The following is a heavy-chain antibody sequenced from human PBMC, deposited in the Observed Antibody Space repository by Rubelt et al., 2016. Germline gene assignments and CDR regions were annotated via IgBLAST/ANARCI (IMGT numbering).Heavy chain of an antibody. J-gene: IGHJ3*02. D-gene: IGHD4-11*01. V-gene: IGHV1-3*01. CDR2: INAGNGNT. CDR1: GYTFTSYA. CDR3: ARGARRYSMDPRNAFDI. Sequence: QVQLVQSGAEVKKPGASVKVSCKASGYTFTSYAMHWVRQAPGQRLEWMGWINAGNGNTNYAQKPQGVVTRTTDTSPSTAYMELRSLRSDDTAVYYCARGARRYSMDPRNAFDIWGQGTMVTVSS.